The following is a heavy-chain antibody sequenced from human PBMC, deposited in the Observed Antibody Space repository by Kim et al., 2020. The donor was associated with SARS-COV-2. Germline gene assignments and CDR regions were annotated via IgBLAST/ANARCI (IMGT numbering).Heavy chain of an antibody. J-gene: IGHJ4*02. D-gene: IGHD4-17*01. Sequence: SETLSLTCTVSGGSISSGGYYWSWIRQHPGKGLEWIGYIYYSGSTYYNPSLKSRVTISVDTSKNQFSLKLSSVTAADTAVYYCARDVDYGERRFDYWGQGTLVTVSS. CDR2: IYYSGST. CDR1: GGSISSGGYY. V-gene: IGHV4-31*03. CDR3: ARDVDYGERRFDY.